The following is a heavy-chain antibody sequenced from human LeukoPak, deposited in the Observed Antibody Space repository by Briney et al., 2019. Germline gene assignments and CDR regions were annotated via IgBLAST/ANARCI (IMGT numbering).Heavy chain of an antibody. V-gene: IGHV1-2*02. CDR2: INPNSGGT. CDR3: ARGWVVPAALADY. D-gene: IGHD2-2*01. CDR1: GYTFTGHY. J-gene: IGHJ4*02. Sequence: ASVKVSCKASGYTFTGHYMHWVRQAPGQGLEWMGWINPNSGGTNYAQKFQGRVTMTRDTSISTAYMELSRLRSDDTAVYYCARGWVVPAALADYWGQGTLVTVSS.